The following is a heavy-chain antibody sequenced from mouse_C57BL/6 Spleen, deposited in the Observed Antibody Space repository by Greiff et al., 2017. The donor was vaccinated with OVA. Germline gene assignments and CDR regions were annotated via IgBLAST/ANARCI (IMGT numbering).Heavy chain of an antibody. CDR2: IHPNSGST. V-gene: IGHV1-64*01. CDR1: GYTFTSYW. Sequence: QVQLQQPGAELVKPGASVKLSCKASGYTFTSYWMHWVKQRPGQGLEWIGMIHPNSGSTTYTEKFQSKATLTVDKSSSTAYMQLSSLTSEDSAVYYCARVYDYDDYAMDYWGQGTSVTVSS. J-gene: IGHJ4*01. CDR3: ARVYDYDDYAMDY. D-gene: IGHD2-4*01.